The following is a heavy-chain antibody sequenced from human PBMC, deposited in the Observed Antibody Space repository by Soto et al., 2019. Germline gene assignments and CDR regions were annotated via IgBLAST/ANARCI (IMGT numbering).Heavy chain of an antibody. D-gene: IGHD3-22*01. CDR3: ASRSEDSSGYYYVPFDY. J-gene: IGHJ4*02. CDR1: GFTFSSYS. Sequence: GGSLRLSCAASGFTFSSYSMNWVRQAPGKGLEWVSSIGSSSSYIDDADSVKGRLTISRDNDKNSLYLQMNSVRAEDTAVYYCASRSEDSSGYYYVPFDYWGQGALVTVSS. CDR2: IGSSSSYI. V-gene: IGHV3-21*01.